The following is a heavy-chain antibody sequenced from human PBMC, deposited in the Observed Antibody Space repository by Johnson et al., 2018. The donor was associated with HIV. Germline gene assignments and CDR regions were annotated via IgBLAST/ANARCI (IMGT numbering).Heavy chain of an antibody. D-gene: IGHD6-6*01. J-gene: IGHJ3*02. CDR1: GFTVSSNY. CDR2: IYRGGST. CDR3: AREKGSSPRDAFDI. Sequence: VQVVESGGGLVQPGGSLRLSCAASGFTVSSNYMSWVRQAPGKGLEWVSVIYRGGSTYYADSVKCRYTIPRDNSKNTLYLQMNSLRAEDTAVYDCAREKGSSPRDAFDIWGQGTMVTVSS. V-gene: IGHV3-66*01.